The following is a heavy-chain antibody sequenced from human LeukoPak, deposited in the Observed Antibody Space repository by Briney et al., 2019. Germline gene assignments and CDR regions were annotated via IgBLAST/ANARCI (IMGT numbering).Heavy chain of an antibody. CDR2: ISSDGIST. CDR3: ASFLCPTCS. V-gene: IGHV3-74*01. Sequence: GESLRLSCAASGFTFSSNWMHWVRQAPGKGLVWVSRISSDGISTTYADSVKGRFTTSRDNAKNTLYLQMNSLRVEDTAVYYCASFLCPTCSWGRGTLVTVSS. J-gene: IGHJ5*02. D-gene: IGHD2-2*01. CDR1: GFTFSSNW.